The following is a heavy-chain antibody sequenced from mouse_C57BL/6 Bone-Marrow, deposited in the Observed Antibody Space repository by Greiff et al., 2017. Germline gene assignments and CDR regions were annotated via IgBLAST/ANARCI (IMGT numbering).Heavy chain of an antibody. V-gene: IGHV1-55*01. CDR2: IYPGSGST. D-gene: IGHD1-1*01. CDR1: GYTFTSYW. CDR3: ARGHGIAMDY. J-gene: IGHJ4*01. Sequence: QVQLQQPGAELVKPGASVKMSCKASGYTFTSYWITWVKQRPGQGLEWIGDIYPGSGSTNYNEKFKSKATLTVDTSSSTAYMLRSSLTSEDSAVYDCARGHGIAMDYWGQGTSVTVSS.